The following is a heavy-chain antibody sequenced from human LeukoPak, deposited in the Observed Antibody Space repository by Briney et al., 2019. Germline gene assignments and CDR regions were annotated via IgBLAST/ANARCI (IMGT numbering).Heavy chain of an antibody. D-gene: IGHD3-3*01. CDR1: GFTFSSYA. CDR2: IYYSGTT. V-gene: IGHV4-30-4*08. J-gene: IGHJ5*02. CDR3: AREYRYDFWSGYPGRFDP. Sequence: LRLSCAASGFTFSSYAMSWIRQPPGKGLEWIGYIYYSGTTYYNPSLKSRVTISVDTSKNQFSLKLSSVTAADTAVYYCAREYRYDFWSGYPGRFDPWGQGTLVTVSS.